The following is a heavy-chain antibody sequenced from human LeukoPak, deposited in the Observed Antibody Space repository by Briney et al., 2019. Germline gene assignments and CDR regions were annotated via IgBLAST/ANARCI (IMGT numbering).Heavy chain of an antibody. CDR1: GGSFSGYY. Sequence: SETLSLTCAVYGGSFSGYYWSWIRQPPGKGLEGIGEINHSGSTNYNPSLKSRVTISVDTSKNQFSLKLSSVTAADTAVYYCARVSVPYCINGVCYRGYFDYWGQGTLVTVSS. D-gene: IGHD2-8*01. CDR3: ARVSVPYCINGVCYRGYFDY. CDR2: INHSGST. J-gene: IGHJ4*02. V-gene: IGHV4-34*01.